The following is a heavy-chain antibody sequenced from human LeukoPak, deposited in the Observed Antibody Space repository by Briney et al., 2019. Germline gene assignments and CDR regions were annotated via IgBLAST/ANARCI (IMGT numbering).Heavy chain of an antibody. J-gene: IGHJ3*02. D-gene: IGHD2-15*01. CDR3: ARDGVVASRAFDI. CDR1: GGSISSHY. CDR2: IYSSGNT. Sequence: SETLSLTCTVSGGSISSHYWSWIRQPPGKGLEWIGRIYSSGNTNYNPSLKSRVTMSVDTSKNQFSLKLTSVTAADTAVYYCARDGVVASRAFDIWGQGTMVTVSS. V-gene: IGHV4-4*07.